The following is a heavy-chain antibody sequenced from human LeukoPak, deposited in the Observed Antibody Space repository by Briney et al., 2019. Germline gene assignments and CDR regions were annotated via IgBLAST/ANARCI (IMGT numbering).Heavy chain of an antibody. CDR2: INHSGST. J-gene: IGHJ6*02. D-gene: IGHD3-9*01. V-gene: IGHV4-34*01. CDR1: GGSFSGYY. CDR3: ARGSAAGRTIYYYYGMDD. Sequence: PSETLSLTCAVYGGSFSGYYWSWIRQPPGRGLEWIGEINHSGSTNYNPSLKSRVTISVDTSKNQFSLKLSSVTAADTAVYYCARGSAAGRTIYYYYGMDDWGQGTTVTVSS.